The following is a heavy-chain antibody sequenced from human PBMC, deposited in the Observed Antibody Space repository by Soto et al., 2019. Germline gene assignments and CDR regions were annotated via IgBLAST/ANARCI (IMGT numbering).Heavy chain of an antibody. J-gene: IGHJ5*02. CDR3: ARDPAAGTKGGFDP. CDR1: GGSFSGYY. D-gene: IGHD6-13*01. V-gene: IGHV4-34*01. Sequence: QVQLQQWGAGLLKPSETLSLTCAVYGGSFSGYYWSWIRQPPGKGLEWIGEINHSGSTNYNPSLKRRVTISVDTSKNQFSLTLSSVTAADTAVYYCARDPAAGTKGGFDPWGQGTLVTVSS. CDR2: INHSGST.